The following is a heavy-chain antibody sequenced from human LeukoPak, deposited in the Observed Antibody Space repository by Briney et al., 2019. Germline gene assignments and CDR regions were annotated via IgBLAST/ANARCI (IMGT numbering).Heavy chain of an antibody. CDR2: MNPNSGNT. CDR1: GYTFTSYD. V-gene: IGHV1-8*01. Sequence: ASVKVSCKASGYTFTSYDINWVRQATGQGLEWMGWMNPNSGNTGYAQKFQGRVTMTRNTSISTAYMELSSLRSEDTAVYYCARSRDYDILTGYNRPIDYWGQGTLVTVSS. D-gene: IGHD3-9*01. CDR3: ARSRDYDILTGYNRPIDY. J-gene: IGHJ4*02.